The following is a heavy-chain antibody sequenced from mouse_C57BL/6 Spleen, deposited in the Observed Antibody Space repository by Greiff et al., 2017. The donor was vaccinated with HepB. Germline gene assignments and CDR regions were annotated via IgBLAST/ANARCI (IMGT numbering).Heavy chain of an antibody. V-gene: IGHV2-6*02. CDR2: IWSDGSP. D-gene: IGHD2-5*01. Sequence: VQLQESGPGLVAPSQSLSITCTVSGFSLTSYGVHWVRQPPGKGLEWLVVIWSDGSPTYNYALKSRLSISKDNSKSQVFLKMNRLQTDDTAMYYCAKNSGYINYEGDYFDYWGQGTTLTVSS. CDR3: AKNSGYINYEGDYFDY. CDR1: GFSLTSYG. J-gene: IGHJ2*01.